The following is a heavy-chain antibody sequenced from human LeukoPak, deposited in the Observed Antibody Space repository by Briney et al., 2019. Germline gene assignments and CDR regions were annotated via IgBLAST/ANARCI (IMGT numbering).Heavy chain of an antibody. Sequence: GASVKVSCKASGGTFNNYAINWVRQAPGQGLEWMGWINPNSGGTNYAQKFQGRVTMTRDTSISTAYMELSRLRSDDTAVYYCARGRGGYDIGDYWGQGTLVTVSS. CDR2: INPNSGGT. V-gene: IGHV1-2*02. CDR1: GGTFNNYA. D-gene: IGHD5-12*01. CDR3: ARGRGGYDIGDY. J-gene: IGHJ4*02.